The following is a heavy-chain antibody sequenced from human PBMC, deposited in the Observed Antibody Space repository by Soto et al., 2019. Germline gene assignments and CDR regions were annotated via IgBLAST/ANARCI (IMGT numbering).Heavy chain of an antibody. D-gene: IGHD6-19*01. CDR1: GYTFTSYA. Sequence: QVQLVQSGAEVKKPGASVKVSCKASGYTFTSYAMHWVRQAPGQRLEWMGWINAGNGNTKYSQKFQGRVTITRDTSESTAYMELSSLRSEDTAVYYCARDAGVIAVAGTFDYWGQGTLVTVSS. CDR2: INAGNGNT. J-gene: IGHJ4*02. CDR3: ARDAGVIAVAGTFDY. V-gene: IGHV1-3*01.